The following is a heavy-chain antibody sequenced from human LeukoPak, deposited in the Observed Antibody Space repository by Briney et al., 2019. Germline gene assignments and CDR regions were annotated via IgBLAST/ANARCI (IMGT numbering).Heavy chain of an antibody. CDR3: ASGYGKYYFDY. CDR2: IYYSGST. Sequence: NPSETLSLTCTVSGGSVSSYYWSWIRQPPGKGLEWIGYIYYSGSTNYNPSLKSRVTISVDTSKNQFSLKLSSVTAADTAVYYCASGYGKYYFDYWGQGTLVTVSS. V-gene: IGHV4-59*02. J-gene: IGHJ4*02. CDR1: GGSVSSYY. D-gene: IGHD5-12*01.